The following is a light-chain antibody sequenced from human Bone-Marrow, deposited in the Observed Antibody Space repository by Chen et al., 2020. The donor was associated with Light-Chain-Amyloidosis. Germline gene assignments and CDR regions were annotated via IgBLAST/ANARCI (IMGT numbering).Light chain of an antibody. CDR2: EVT. CDR1: SSDVGGDNH. J-gene: IGLJ1*01. CDR3: SSYTITNTLV. Sequence: QSALTQPASLSGSPGQSITISCTGTSSDVGGDNHVSWYQQHPDKAPKLMIYEVTNRPSWVTDRFSGSKSDNTASLTISGLKTEDEDDYFCSSYTITNTLVFGSGTRVTVL. V-gene: IGLV2-14*01.